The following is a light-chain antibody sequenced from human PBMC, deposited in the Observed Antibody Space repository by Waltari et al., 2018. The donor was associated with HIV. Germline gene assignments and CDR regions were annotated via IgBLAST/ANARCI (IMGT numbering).Light chain of an antibody. CDR1: SSDVGCYIL. CDR2: EGS. Sequence: QSALTQPASVSGSPGQSITISCTGTSSDVGCYILASWYQQHPGKAPKPMIYEGSKRPSGVSNRFSGSKSGNTASLTISGLQAEDEADYYCCSYAGSNTWVFGGGTKLTVL. J-gene: IGLJ3*02. V-gene: IGLV2-23*01. CDR3: CSYAGSNTWV.